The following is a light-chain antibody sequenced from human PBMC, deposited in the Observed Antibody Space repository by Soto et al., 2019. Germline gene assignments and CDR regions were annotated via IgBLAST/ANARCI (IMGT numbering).Light chain of an antibody. Sequence: QSVLTQPASVSGSPGQSITISCTGTSSDIGAYNYVSWYQQLPGKAPKLMISDVSNRPSGVSNRFSGSKSGSAASLTISGLQAEDEADFYCTSYTISGILVLGPGTKV. CDR1: SSDIGAYNY. J-gene: IGLJ1*01. V-gene: IGLV2-14*01. CDR3: TSYTISGILV. CDR2: DVS.